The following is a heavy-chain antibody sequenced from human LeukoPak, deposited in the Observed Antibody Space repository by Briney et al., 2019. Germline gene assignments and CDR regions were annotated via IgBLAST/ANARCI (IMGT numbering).Heavy chain of an antibody. V-gene: IGHV4-39*01. J-gene: IGHJ4*02. CDR2: IYYSGST. CDR3: ARLGSDFDY. CDR1: GGSISSSSYY. D-gene: IGHD6-6*01. Sequence: PSETLSLTCTVSGGSISSSSYYWGWIRQPPGKGLEWIGSIYYSGSTYYNPSLKSRVTISVDTSKNQFSLKLSSVTAADTAVYYCARLGSDFDYWGQGTLVTVSS.